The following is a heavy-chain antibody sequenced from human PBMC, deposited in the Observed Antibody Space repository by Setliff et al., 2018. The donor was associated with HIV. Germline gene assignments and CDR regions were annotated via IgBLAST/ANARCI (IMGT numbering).Heavy chain of an antibody. CDR3: ARDGFRAGYSSGWSDY. J-gene: IGHJ4*02. V-gene: IGHV1-18*01. D-gene: IGHD6-19*01. Sequence: RASVKVSCKASGYTFISYDVTWVRQAPGQGLEWMGGISGHNGNTRYPQKLQGRVTMTTDTSTNTAYMELRRLRSDDTAVYYCARDGFRAGYSSGWSDYWGQGTLVTVSS. CDR1: GYTFISYD. CDR2: ISGHNGNT.